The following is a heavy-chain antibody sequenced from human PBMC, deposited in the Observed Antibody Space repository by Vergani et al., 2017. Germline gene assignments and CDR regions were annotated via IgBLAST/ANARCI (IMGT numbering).Heavy chain of an antibody. J-gene: IGHJ6*02. CDR1: GASINNDFYY. Sequence: QVQLQESGPGLVKPSQTLSLTCTVSGASINNDFYYWHWIRQPAGKGLEWIGRIYVSGITDYNSSLQSRVSMSVDTSKNQFSLKLSSVTAADTAVYYCARVRRDDSSGYYYYYGMDVWGQGTTVTVSS. V-gene: IGHV4-61*02. CDR3: ARVRRDDSSGYYYYYGMDV. D-gene: IGHD3-22*01. CDR2: IYVSGIT.